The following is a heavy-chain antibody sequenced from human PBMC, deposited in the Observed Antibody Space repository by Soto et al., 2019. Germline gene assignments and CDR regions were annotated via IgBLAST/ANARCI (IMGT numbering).Heavy chain of an antibody. D-gene: IGHD1-26*01. CDR3: ARSGPPYSGSFRGQYYFDY. CDR2: IYYSGST. V-gene: IGHV4-59*01. Sequence: SETLSLTCTVSGGSISSYYWSWIRQPPGKGLEWIGYIYYSGSTNYNPSLKSRVTISVDTSKNQFSQKLSSVTAADTAVYYCARSGPPYSGSFRGQYYFDYWGQGTLVTVSS. J-gene: IGHJ4*02. CDR1: GGSISSYY.